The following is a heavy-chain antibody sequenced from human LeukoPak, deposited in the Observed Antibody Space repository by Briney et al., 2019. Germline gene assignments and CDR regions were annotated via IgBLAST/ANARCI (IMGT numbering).Heavy chain of an antibody. CDR1: GGSISSYY. CDR3: ARDTRVGYYYYGMDV. J-gene: IGHJ6*02. Sequence: SETLSLTCTVSGGSISSYYWSWIRQPPGKGLEWIGYIYYSGSTNYNPSLKSRVTTSVDTSKNQFSLKLSSVTAADTAVYYCARDTRVGYYYYGMDVWGQGTTVTVSS. CDR2: IYYSGST. V-gene: IGHV4-59*01. D-gene: IGHD3-10*01.